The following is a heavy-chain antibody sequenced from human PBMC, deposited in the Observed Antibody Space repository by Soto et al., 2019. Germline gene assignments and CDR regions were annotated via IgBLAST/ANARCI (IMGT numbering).Heavy chain of an antibody. V-gene: IGHV3-64D*08. CDR1: GFTFSTYP. J-gene: IGHJ4*02. CDR3: VRRSSGYDY. D-gene: IGHD5-18*01. Sequence: GGSLRLSCLVSGFTFSTYPMHWVRQAPGKGLEYVSAITNNGGSTYHADSVKGRFTIPRDNSKNTLYLQMSSLRTEDTAVYYCVRRSSGYDYWGQGTLVTVSS. CDR2: ITNNGGST.